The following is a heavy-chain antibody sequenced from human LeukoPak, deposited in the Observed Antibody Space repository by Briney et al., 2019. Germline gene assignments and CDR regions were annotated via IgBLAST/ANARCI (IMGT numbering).Heavy chain of an antibody. J-gene: IGHJ4*02. CDR2: INPNSGGT. Sequence: ASVKVSCTASGYTFTGYYMHWVRQAPGQGLEWMGWINPNSGGTNYAQKFQGRVTMTRDTSISTAYMELSRLRSDDTAVYYCARSGSGSYYNLIHDWGQGTLVTVSS. CDR3: ARSGSGSYYNLIHD. D-gene: IGHD3-10*01. V-gene: IGHV1-2*02. CDR1: GYTFTGYY.